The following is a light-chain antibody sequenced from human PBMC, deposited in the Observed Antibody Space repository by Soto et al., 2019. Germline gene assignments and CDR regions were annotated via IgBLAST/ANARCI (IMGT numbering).Light chain of an antibody. CDR1: QSVSSSY. V-gene: IGKV3-20*01. CDR3: QHYGSSRT. J-gene: IGKJ1*01. Sequence: DIVLTQSPGTLSLSPGERATLSCRASQSVSSSYLAWYQQKPGQAPRLLIYGASNRATGIPDRFSGSGSGTDFTLTISRREPEDFAVYYCQHYGSSRTFGQGTKVEIK. CDR2: GAS.